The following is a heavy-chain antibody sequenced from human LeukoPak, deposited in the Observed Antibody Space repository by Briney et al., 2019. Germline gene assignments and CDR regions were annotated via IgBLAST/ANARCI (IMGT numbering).Heavy chain of an antibody. V-gene: IGHV4-4*02. Sequence: SGTLSLTCAVSGGSISSSNWWSWVRQPPGKGLEWIGEIYHSGSTNYNPSFKSRVTISVDKSKNQFSLKLSSVTAADTAVYYCARVYYDILTGYYGMDVWGKGTTVTVSS. D-gene: IGHD3-9*01. CDR1: GGSISSSNW. CDR3: ARVYYDILTGYYGMDV. J-gene: IGHJ6*04. CDR2: IYHSGST.